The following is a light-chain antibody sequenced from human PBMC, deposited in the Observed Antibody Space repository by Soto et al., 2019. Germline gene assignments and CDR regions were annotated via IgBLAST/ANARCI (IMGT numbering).Light chain of an antibody. Sequence: QSALTQPASVSGSPGQSITISCTGTSSDVGGYNYVSWYQQHPGKAPKLIIFEVDNRPSGVSNRFSGSKSVNTASLTISGLQAEDEADYYCSSYTSSSTYVFGSGTKVTVL. V-gene: IGLV2-14*01. CDR1: SSDVGGYNY. J-gene: IGLJ1*01. CDR2: EVD. CDR3: SSYTSSSTYV.